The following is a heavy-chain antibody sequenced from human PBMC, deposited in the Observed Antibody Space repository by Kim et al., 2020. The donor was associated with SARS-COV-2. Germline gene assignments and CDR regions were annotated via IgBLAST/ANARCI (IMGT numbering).Heavy chain of an antibody. V-gene: IGHV4-39*01. CDR2: IYYSGST. D-gene: IGHD3-10*01. Sequence: SETLSLTCTVSGGSISSSSYYWGWIRQPPGKGLEWIGSIYYSGSTYYNPSLKSRVTISVDTSKNQFSLKLSSVTAADTAVYYCARWRRFGELHDAFDIWGQGTMVTVSS. CDR3: ARWRRFGELHDAFDI. CDR1: GGSISSSSYY. J-gene: IGHJ3*02.